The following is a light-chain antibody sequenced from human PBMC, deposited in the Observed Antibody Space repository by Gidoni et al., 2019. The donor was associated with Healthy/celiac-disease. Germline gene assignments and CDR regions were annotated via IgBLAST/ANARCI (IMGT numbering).Light chain of an antibody. Sequence: EIVLAQSPGTLSLTPGERSTLSCRASQSANTYFAWYQQRPGQTPRLLIFDASSRATGIPDRFSGSGSGTDFTLTISRREPQDFDVDYCQQYASSPLTFGQGTRLEIK. V-gene: IGKV3-20*01. CDR1: QSANTY. CDR3: QQYASSPLT. CDR2: DAS. J-gene: IGKJ5*01.